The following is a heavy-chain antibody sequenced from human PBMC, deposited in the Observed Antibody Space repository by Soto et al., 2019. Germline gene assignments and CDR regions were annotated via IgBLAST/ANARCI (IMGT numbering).Heavy chain of an antibody. CDR1: GFTFSTYA. J-gene: IGHJ4*02. Sequence: EVQLLDSGGGLVQPGGSLRLSCAASGFTFSTYAMSWVRQAPGKGLEWVSTITGSGSSTYYADSVKGRFTISRDNSKNTLSLQMNSLRAEDTAVYYCAKELYGDYGGVDYWGEGTLVTVSS. D-gene: IGHD4-17*01. V-gene: IGHV3-23*01. CDR3: AKELYGDYGGVDY. CDR2: ITGSGSST.